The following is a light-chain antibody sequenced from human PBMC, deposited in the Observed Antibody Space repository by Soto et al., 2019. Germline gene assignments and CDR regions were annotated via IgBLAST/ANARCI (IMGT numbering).Light chain of an antibody. CDR1: QSVSRT. Sequence: DIQMTQSPSTLSASIGDRVTFTCRASQSVSRTLAWYQQKPGKAPNLLIYDASTLERGDPSRFSGSGSGTEFTLTISSLQPDDFATYYCQQVKSYPRTFGGGTKVEIK. J-gene: IGKJ4*01. CDR3: QQVKSYPRT. V-gene: IGKV1-5*01. CDR2: DAS.